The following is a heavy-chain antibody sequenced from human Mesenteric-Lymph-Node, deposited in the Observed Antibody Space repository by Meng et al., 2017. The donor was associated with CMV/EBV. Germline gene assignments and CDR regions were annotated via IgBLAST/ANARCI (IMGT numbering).Heavy chain of an antibody. Sequence: GGSLRLSCAVSGFTFSSYSMNWVRQAPGKGLEWVSYISSSSSTIYYADSVKGRFTISRDNAKNSLYLQMNSLRAEDTAVYYCARKGGKEEDYWGQGTLVTVSS. CDR2: ISSSSSTI. V-gene: IGHV3-48*04. CDR3: ARKGGKEEDY. CDR1: GFTFSSYS. J-gene: IGHJ4*02. D-gene: IGHD1-26*01.